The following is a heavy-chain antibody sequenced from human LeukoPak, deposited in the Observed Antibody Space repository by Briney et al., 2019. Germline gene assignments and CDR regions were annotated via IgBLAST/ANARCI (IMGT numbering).Heavy chain of an antibody. Sequence: GGSLRLSCAAPGFTFSSYSMNWVRQAPGKGLEWVSFISSSSSTIYYADSVKGRFTISRDNAKNSLYLKMNSLRAEDTAVYYCARDRGGSYSAIDYWGQGTLVTVSS. CDR3: ARDRGGSYSAIDY. V-gene: IGHV3-48*04. D-gene: IGHD1-26*01. J-gene: IGHJ4*02. CDR2: ISSSSSTI. CDR1: GFTFSSYS.